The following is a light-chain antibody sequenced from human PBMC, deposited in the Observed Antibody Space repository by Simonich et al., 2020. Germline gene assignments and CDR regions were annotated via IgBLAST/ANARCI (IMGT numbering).Light chain of an antibody. CDR2: EGR. V-gene: IGLV2-14*02. Sequence: QSALTQPASVSGSPGQSITISCTGTSSDVWSSNLVSWYQQHPGKAPKLMIYEGRKRPSGVSNRFSGSKSGNTASLTISGLQAEDEADYYCCSYTSSSFWVFGGGTKLTVL. CDR3: CSYTSSSFWV. CDR1: SSDVWSSNL. J-gene: IGLJ3*02.